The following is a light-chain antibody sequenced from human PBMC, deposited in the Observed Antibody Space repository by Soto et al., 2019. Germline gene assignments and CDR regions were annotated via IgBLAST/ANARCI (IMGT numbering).Light chain of an antibody. V-gene: IGKV1-39*01. CDR1: QSISNH. J-gene: IGKJ1*01. Sequence: DIQMTQSPSSLSASVEDRVIITCRASQSISNHLNWYQQKPGKAPKLLIFAASSLQSGVPSRFSGSRSGPDFTLTISRLEPDDFATYYCQHYNSYSEAFGQGTKVDIK. CDR3: QHYNSYSEA. CDR2: AAS.